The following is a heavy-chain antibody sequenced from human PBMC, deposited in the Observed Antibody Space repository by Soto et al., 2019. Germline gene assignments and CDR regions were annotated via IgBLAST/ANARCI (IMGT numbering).Heavy chain of an antibody. CDR2: IYSGGST. V-gene: IGHV3-66*01. J-gene: IGHJ4*02. Sequence: PGESLKISCAASGFTVSSNYMSWVRQAPGKGLEWVSVIYSGGSTYYADSVKGRFTISRDNSKNTLYLQMNSLRAEDTAVYYCARGTSPYDILTGFYTYWGQGTLVTVSS. D-gene: IGHD3-9*01. CDR1: GFTVSSNY. CDR3: ARGTSPYDILTGFYTY.